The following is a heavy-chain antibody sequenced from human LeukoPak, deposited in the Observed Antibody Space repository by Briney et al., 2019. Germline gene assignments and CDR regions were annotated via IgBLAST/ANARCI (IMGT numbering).Heavy chain of an antibody. J-gene: IGHJ5*02. V-gene: IGHV4-59*08. CDR1: GVSISSDY. CDR2: IYYSGSS. CDR3: ARRLRQNLFDP. D-gene: IGHD4-17*01. Sequence: NPSETLSLICTVSGVSISSDYWSWLRLPPGKGLEWIGYIYYSGSSNYNPSLKSRVTMSVDTSKNQFSLKLTSVTAADTAVYYCARRLRQNLFDPWGQGTLVTVSS.